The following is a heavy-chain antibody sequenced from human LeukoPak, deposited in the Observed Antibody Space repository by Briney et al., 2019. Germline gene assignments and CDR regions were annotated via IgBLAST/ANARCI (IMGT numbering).Heavy chain of an antibody. V-gene: IGHV3-23*01. J-gene: IGHJ5*02. D-gene: IGHD5-12*01. CDR1: GFTFSSYA. CDR3: ARSGLRFSSNWFDP. CDR2: ISGSGGST. Sequence: GGSLRLSCAASGFTFSSYAMSWVRQAPGKGLEWVSAISGSGGSTYYADSVKGRFTISRDNSKNTLYLQMNSLRAEDTAVYYCARSGLRFSSNWFDPWGQGTLVTVSS.